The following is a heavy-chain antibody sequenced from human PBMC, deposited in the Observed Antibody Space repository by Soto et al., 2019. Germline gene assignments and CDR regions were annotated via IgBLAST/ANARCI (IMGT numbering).Heavy chain of an antibody. Sequence: EVQVVESGGGLVRPGGSLRLSCVTSGFSFSSYTMHWVRQAPGRGLEWVSDISSGSTTISYTDSVKGRFSVSRDNAKXXLXXKMNSLRAEDTAVYYCARDRGYGSGGNCYETGADYWGQGTLGTVSS. D-gene: IGHD2-15*01. V-gene: IGHV3-48*01. J-gene: IGHJ4*02. CDR2: ISSGSTTI. CDR3: ARDRGYGSGGNCYETGADY. CDR1: GFSFSSYT.